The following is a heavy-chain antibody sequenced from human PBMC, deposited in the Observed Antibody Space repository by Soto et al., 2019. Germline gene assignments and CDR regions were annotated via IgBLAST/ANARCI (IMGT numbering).Heavy chain of an antibody. CDR3: GAQRGGGGY. J-gene: IGHJ4*02. CDR1: GFTVSNNY. D-gene: IGHD3-16*01. CDR2: IYSGGYT. V-gene: IGHV3-53*01. Sequence: EVQLVESGGGLIQPGGSLRLSCAVSGFTVSNNYMSWVRQAPGKGLEGVSVIYSGGYTAYGDSVKGRFTISRDNSKNTIYLKRNSLGAHRRGVFLGGAQRGGGGYWGQGTLVTVSS.